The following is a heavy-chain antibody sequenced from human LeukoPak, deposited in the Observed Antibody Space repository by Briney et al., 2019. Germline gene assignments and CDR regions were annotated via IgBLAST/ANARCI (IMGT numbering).Heavy chain of an antibody. V-gene: IGHV1-3*03. CDR3: ARDSGERGSGSYLIAY. CDR1: GYTFTNYA. D-gene: IGHD3-10*01. Sequence: ASVKVSCRASGYTFTNYAIQWVRQAPGRRLEWMGWINAGNADTRYSQEFQGRVTIARDTSASTAYMELSSLRSEDMAVYYCARDSGERGSGSYLIAYWGQGTLVTVSS. J-gene: IGHJ4*02. CDR2: INAGNADT.